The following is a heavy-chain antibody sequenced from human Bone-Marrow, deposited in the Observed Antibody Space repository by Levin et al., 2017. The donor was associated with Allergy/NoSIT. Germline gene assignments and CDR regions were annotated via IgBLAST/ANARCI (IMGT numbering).Heavy chain of an antibody. D-gene: IGHD3-10*01. CDR1: GDSVDSGSYF. Sequence: PSETLSLTCTVSGDSVDSGSYFWNWIRQSPGRGLEWIGFVTSTGNTKTNPSLQSRVTVSKDTSKNQFSLMLTSVTAADTAVYFCARDYYGSGRSWVAFDLWGQGTMVTVAS. V-gene: IGHV4-61*01. J-gene: IGHJ3*01. CDR2: VTSTGNT. CDR3: ARDYYGSGRSWVAFDL.